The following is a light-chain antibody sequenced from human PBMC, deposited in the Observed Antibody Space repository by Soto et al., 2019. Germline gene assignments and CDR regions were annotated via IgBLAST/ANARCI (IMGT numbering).Light chain of an antibody. J-gene: IGKJ1*01. CDR2: GAS. Sequence: EIVMTQSPATLSVSPGERATLSCSASQSVSSNLAWYQQKPGQAPRLLIYGASTRATGIPARFSGSGSGTEFTLTISSLQSEDFAVYYCQQSNNWPWTFGQGTKVEIK. CDR3: QQSNNWPWT. CDR1: QSVSSN. V-gene: IGKV3-15*01.